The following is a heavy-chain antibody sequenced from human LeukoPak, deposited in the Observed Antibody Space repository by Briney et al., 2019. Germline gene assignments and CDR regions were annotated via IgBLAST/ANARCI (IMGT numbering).Heavy chain of an antibody. CDR1: GFTFDDYA. CDR2: ISWNSGSI. CDR3: ARDPAVAGDYLEY. V-gene: IGHV3-9*01. D-gene: IGHD6-19*01. J-gene: IGHJ4*02. Sequence: GGSLRLSCAASGFTFDDYAMHWVRQAPGKGLEWVSGISWNSGSIGYADSVKGRFTISRDNAKNSLYLQMNSLRAEDTAVYYCARDPAVAGDYLEYWGQGTLVTVSS.